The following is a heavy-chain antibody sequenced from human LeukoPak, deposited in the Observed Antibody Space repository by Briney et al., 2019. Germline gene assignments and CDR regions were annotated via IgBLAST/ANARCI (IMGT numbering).Heavy chain of an antibody. V-gene: IGHV4-61*01. Sequence: PSETLSLTCTVSGGSVSSGSYYWSWIRQPPGKGLEWIGYIYYSASTNYNPSLKSRVTISVDTSKNQFSLKLSSVTAADTALYYCARHRIVGATVDSDNWFDPWGQGTLVTVSS. D-gene: IGHD1-26*01. CDR2: IYYSAST. CDR3: ARHRIVGATVDSDNWFDP. J-gene: IGHJ5*02. CDR1: GGSVSSGSYY.